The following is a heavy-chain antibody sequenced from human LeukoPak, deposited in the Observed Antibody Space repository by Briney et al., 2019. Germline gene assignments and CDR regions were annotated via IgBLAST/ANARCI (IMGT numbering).Heavy chain of an antibody. CDR2: MNPKSGGT. J-gene: IGHJ5*02. CDR3: ARAGGRSWFDP. D-gene: IGHD1-26*01. Sequence: ASVKVSCKASGYTFTNSYIHWVRQAPGQGLEWMGSMNPKSGGTKYAQKFQGRVSMTRDTSISTAYMELASLTSDNTAVYYCARAGGRSWFDPWGQGTLVTVSS. V-gene: IGHV1-2*02. CDR1: GYTFTNSY.